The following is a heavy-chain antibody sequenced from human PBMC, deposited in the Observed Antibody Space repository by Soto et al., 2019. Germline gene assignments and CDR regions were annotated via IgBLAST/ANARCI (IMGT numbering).Heavy chain of an antibody. CDR2: IDPSDSYT. D-gene: IGHD3-22*01. J-gene: IGHJ5*02. V-gene: IGHV5-10-1*01. CDR3: AVISYYDSRGP. Sequence: GESLKISCNGSGYSFTSYWIGWVRQMPWKGLEWMGRIDPSDSYTNYSPSFQGHVTISADKSISTAYLQWSSLKASDTAMYYCAVISYYDSRGPWGQGTLVTVSS. CDR1: GYSFTSYW.